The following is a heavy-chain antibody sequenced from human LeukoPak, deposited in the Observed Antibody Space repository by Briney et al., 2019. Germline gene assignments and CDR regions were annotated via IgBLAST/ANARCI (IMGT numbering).Heavy chain of an antibody. Sequence: GGSLRLSCAASGFTFSSYAMHWVRQAPGKGLEWVAVISYDGSNKYYADSVKGRFSISRDNSKNTLFLQMNSLRAEDTVVYYCARARVGSYGPFYVWGQGTTVTVSS. V-gene: IGHV3-30*04. CDR1: GFTFSSYA. D-gene: IGHD5-18*01. J-gene: IGHJ6*02. CDR2: ISYDGSNK. CDR3: ARARVGSYGPFYV.